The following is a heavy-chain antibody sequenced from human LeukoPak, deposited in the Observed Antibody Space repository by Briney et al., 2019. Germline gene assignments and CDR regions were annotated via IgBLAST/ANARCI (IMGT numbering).Heavy chain of an antibody. CDR2: INHSGST. Sequence: SETLSLTCAVYGGSFSGYYWSWLRQPPGKGLEWIGEINHSGSTNYNPSLKSRVTISVDTSKNQFSLKLSSVTAAETAVYYCANFWSSIAAAGLPRIGYFQHWGQGTLVTVSS. CDR1: GGSFSGYY. CDR3: ANFWSSIAAAGLPRIGYFQH. J-gene: IGHJ1*01. V-gene: IGHV4-34*01. D-gene: IGHD6-13*01.